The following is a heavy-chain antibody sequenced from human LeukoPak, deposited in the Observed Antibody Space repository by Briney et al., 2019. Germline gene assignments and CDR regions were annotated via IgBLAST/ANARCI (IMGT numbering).Heavy chain of an antibody. CDR3: ARAMEEHSSTSCQYSDY. D-gene: IGHD2-2*01. CDR2: IYYSGST. Sequence: PSETLSLTCTVSGGSISSGGYYWSWIRQHPGKGLEWIGYIYYSGSTYYNPSLKSRVTISVDTSKNQFSLKLSSVTAADTAVYYCARAMEEHSSTSCQYSDYWGQGTLVTVSS. CDR1: GGSISSGGYY. V-gene: IGHV4-31*03. J-gene: IGHJ4*02.